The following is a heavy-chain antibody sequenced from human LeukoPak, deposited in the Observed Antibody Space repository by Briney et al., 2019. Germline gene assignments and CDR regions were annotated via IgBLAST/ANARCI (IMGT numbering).Heavy chain of an antibody. J-gene: IGHJ4*02. CDR3: ARGYSSNWYPYYFDY. CDR2: IKQDGSEK. D-gene: IGHD6-13*01. CDR1: GFTFSSYW. Sequence: QSGGSLRLSCAASGFTFSSYWMSWVRQAPGKGLEWVANIKQDGSEKYYVDSVKGRFTISRDNAKNSLCLQMNSLRAEDTAVYYCARGYSSNWYPYYFDYWGQGTLVTVSS. V-gene: IGHV3-7*04.